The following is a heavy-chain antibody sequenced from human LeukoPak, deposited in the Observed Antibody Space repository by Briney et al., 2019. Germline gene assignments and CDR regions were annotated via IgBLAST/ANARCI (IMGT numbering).Heavy chain of an antibody. CDR3: ARASTHYYDSSGYYPPFEY. J-gene: IGHJ4*02. Sequence: SETLSLTCTVSGGSISSYYWSWIRQPPGKGLEWIGNIYYSGSTNYNPSLKSRVTISVDTSKNQFSLKLSSVTAADTAVYYCARASTHYYDSSGYYPPFEYWGQGTLVTVSS. CDR1: GGSISSYY. D-gene: IGHD3-22*01. CDR2: IYYSGST. V-gene: IGHV4-59*01.